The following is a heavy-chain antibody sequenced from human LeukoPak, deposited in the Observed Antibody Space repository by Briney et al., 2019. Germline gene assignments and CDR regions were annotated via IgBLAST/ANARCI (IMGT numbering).Heavy chain of an antibody. V-gene: IGHV1-2*02. CDR2: INPNSCGT. CDR3: ARSSGWSLFDY. D-gene: IGHD6-19*01. Sequence: GASVKVSCKASAYTFTGYYMHWVRQAPGQGLEWMGWINPNSCGTNYAQKFQGRVTMTRDTSISTAYMELSTLRSDDTAVYYCARSSGWSLFDYWGQGTLVTVSS. J-gene: IGHJ4*02. CDR1: AYTFTGYY.